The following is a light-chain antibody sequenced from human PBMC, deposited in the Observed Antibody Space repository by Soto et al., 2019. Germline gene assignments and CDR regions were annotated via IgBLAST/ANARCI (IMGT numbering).Light chain of an antibody. J-gene: IGKJ3*01. CDR3: QQYGSSPFT. Sequence: EIVLTQSPGTLSLSPGERATLSCRASQSVINSFLAWYQQKPGQAPRLLIYGASNRATDIPDRFSGSGSGTDFTLTISRLEPEDFAVYYCQQYGSSPFTFGPGTKVDIK. V-gene: IGKV3-20*01. CDR1: QSVINSF. CDR2: GAS.